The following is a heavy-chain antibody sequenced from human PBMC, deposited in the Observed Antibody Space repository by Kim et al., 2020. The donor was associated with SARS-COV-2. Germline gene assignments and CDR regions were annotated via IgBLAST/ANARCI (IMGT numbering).Heavy chain of an antibody. J-gene: IGHJ3*02. CDR2: IYPGDSDT. CDR1: GYSFTSYW. D-gene: IGHD2-15*01. V-gene: IGHV5-51*01. CDR3: ARSGWAYCGGGGCYPGAFDI. Sequence: GESLKISCTGSGYSFTSYWIGWVRQMPGKGLEWIGIIYPGDSDTRYSPSFQGQVTISADKAISTASLQWSSLKASDTAMYYCARSGWAYCGGGGCYPGAFDIWGQGTMVTVSS.